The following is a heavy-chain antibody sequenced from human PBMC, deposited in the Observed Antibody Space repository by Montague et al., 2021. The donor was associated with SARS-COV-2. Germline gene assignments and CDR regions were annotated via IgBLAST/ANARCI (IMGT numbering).Heavy chain of an antibody. CDR3: ARAYCGGDCYFYWYFDL. V-gene: IGHV6-1*01. CDR1: GDSVSSNMAT. J-gene: IGHJ2*01. CDR2: TYYRSKWYN. D-gene: IGHD2-21*02. Sequence: CAISGDSVSSNMATWNWIRQSPSRGLGWLGRTYYRSKWYNDYAVSVKSRVIINPDTSNNRISLQLNSVTPEDTAAYYCARAYCGGDCYFYWYFDLWGRGTLVTVSS.